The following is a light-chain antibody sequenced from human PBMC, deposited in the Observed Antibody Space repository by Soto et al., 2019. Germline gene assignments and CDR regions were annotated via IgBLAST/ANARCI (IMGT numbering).Light chain of an antibody. CDR2: GAS. CDR1: QSVSSNY. V-gene: IGKV3-20*01. J-gene: IGKJ5*01. Sequence: EIVLTQSPGTLSWSPGERATLSCRASQSVSSNYLAWYQQKPGQAPRVLIYGASNRATGIPDRFSGSGSGTDFTLTISRLEPEDFAVYYCQQYGSSPPITFGQGTRLEIK. CDR3: QQYGSSPPIT.